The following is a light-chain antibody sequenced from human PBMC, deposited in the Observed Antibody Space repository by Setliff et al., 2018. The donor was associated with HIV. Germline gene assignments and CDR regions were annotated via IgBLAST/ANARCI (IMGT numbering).Light chain of an antibody. CDR1: SSDVGDYKY. Sequence: QSVLTQPASVSGSPGQSITISCTGTSSDVGDYKYVSWYQQHPGKAPKLMIYEVTNRPSGVSNRFSGSKSGSTASLTISGLQGEDEANYYCSSYTSSSTLVFGGGTKVTV. J-gene: IGLJ3*02. CDR2: EVT. CDR3: SSYTSSSTLV. V-gene: IGLV2-14*01.